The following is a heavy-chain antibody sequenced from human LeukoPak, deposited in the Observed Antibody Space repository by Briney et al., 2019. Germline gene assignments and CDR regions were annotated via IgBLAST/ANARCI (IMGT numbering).Heavy chain of an antibody. CDR3: ARNRDSSGWYTPGY. CDR2: ISGSGGST. CDR1: GFTFSSYA. J-gene: IGHJ4*02. Sequence: GGSLRLSCAASGFTFSSYAMSWVRQAPGKGLEWVSAISGSGGSTYYADSVKGRFTISRDNSKNTLYLQMNSLRAEDTAAYYCARNRDSSGWYTPGYWGQGTLVAVSS. D-gene: IGHD6-19*01. V-gene: IGHV3-23*01.